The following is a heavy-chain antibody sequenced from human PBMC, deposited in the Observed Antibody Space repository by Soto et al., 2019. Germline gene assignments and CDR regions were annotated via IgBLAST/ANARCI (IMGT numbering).Heavy chain of an antibody. J-gene: IGHJ6*02. Sequence: SETLSLTCTVSGGSISSGGYYWSWIRQHPGKGLEWIGYIYYSGSTYYNPSLKSRVTISVDTSKNQFSLKLSSVTAADTAVYYCARVGYCSGGSCYGMDVWGQGTTVTVSS. V-gene: IGHV4-31*03. CDR2: IYYSGST. CDR3: ARVGYCSGGSCYGMDV. CDR1: GGSISSGGYY. D-gene: IGHD2-15*01.